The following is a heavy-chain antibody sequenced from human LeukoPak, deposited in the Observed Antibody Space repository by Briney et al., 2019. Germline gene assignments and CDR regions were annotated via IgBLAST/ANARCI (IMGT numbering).Heavy chain of an antibody. J-gene: IGHJ4*02. CDR3: GISSPSSRSDYDY. CDR1: RCTFTKHG. CDR2: ISAYNFKT. V-gene: IGHV1-18*01. Sequence: ASVKVSCKASRCTFTKHGSTCVRQAPGQGREWMGWISAYNFKTGYAQKLQGRDTITTDRSTSTVYMELRSLTSDDTAVYYLGISSPSSRSDYDYRGTLILVAVSS. D-gene: IGHD4-11*01.